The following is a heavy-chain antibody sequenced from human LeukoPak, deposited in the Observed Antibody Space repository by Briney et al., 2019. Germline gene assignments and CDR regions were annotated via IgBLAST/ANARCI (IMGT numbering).Heavy chain of an antibody. Sequence: RASVKVSCKASGYSFTGYYMHWVRQAPGQGLEWMGWINPNNGGTNYVKKFQGRVTLTRDTSISTAYMGLTSLRSDDTAVYYCARDLGVNTWNWFDPWGQGTLVTVSS. CDR3: ARDLGVNTWNWFDP. D-gene: IGHD2-21*01. CDR2: INPNNGGT. CDR1: GYSFTGYY. V-gene: IGHV1-2*02. J-gene: IGHJ5*02.